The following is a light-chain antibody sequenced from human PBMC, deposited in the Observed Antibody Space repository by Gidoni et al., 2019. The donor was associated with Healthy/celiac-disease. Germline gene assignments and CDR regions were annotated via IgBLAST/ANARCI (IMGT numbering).Light chain of an antibody. V-gene: IGKV3-11*01. CDR1: QSVSSY. CDR3: QQRSYWPLT. Sequence: EIVLTQSPATLSLSPGERATLSCRASQSVSSYLAWYQQKPGQAPRLLIYDASNRATGIPARLSGSGSGTDFTLTISSLEPEDFAVYYCQQRSYWPLTFGGGTKVEIK. CDR2: DAS. J-gene: IGKJ4*01.